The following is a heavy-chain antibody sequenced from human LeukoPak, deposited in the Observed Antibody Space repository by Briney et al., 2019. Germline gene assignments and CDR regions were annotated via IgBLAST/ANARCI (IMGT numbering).Heavy chain of an antibody. D-gene: IGHD4-17*01. CDR2: IYTSGST. CDR1: GGSISSGSYY. CDR3: ARDGDYVDY. J-gene: IGHJ4*02. Sequence: SETLSLTCTVSGGSISSGSYYWSWIRQPAGKGLEWIGRIYTSGSTNYNPSLKSRVTISVDTSKNQFSLKLSSVTAADTAVYYCARDGDYVDYWGQGTLVTVSS. V-gene: IGHV4-61*02.